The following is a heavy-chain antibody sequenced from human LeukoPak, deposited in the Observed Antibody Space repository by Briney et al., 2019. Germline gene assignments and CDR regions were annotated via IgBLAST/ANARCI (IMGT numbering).Heavy chain of an antibody. CDR2: ISYDGSSK. V-gene: IGHV3-30-3*01. Sequence: GGSLRLSCAASGFTFSSYAMHWARQAPGKGLEWVAVISYDGSSKYYADSVKGRFTISRDNSINALYLQMNSLRLDDTAVYYCVGEIGPRSFDYWGQGTLVTVSS. J-gene: IGHJ4*02. CDR1: GFTFSSYA. D-gene: IGHD3-16*01. CDR3: VGEIGPRSFDY.